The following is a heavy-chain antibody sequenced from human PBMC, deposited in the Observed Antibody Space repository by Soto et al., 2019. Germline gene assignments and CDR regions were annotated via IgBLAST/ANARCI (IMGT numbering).Heavy chain of an antibody. D-gene: IGHD2-8*01. CDR2: ISGSGGST. Sequence: GGSLRLSCAASGFTFSSYAMSWVRQAPGKGLEWVSAISGSGGSTYYADSVKGRFTISRDNSKNTLYLQMNSLRAEDTAVYYCAKDYAGPPNIVLMVYDAFDIWGQGTMVTVSS. CDR1: GFTFSSYA. J-gene: IGHJ3*02. V-gene: IGHV3-23*01. CDR3: AKDYAGPPNIVLMVYDAFDI.